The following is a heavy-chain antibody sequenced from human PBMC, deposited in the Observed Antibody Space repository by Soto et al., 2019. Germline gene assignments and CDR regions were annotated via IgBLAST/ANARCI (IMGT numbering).Heavy chain of an antibody. CDR3: ARGYYCTNGVCYHSFYFNY. CDR1: GGSVSSGGYY. J-gene: IGHJ4*02. V-gene: IGHV4-61*03. CDR2: IYDGGSI. Sequence: QVQLQESGPGLVKPSETLSLTCTVSGGSVSSGGYYWSWIRQPPGKGLEWIGSIYDGGSIKYNFSLESRVTIAVDASKSHFSLRLRSVTAADTAVYYCARGYYCTNGVCYHSFYFNYWGQGTLVTVSS. D-gene: IGHD2-8*01.